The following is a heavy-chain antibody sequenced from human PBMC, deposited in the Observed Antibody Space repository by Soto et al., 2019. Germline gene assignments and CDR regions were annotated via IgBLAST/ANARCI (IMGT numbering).Heavy chain of an antibody. CDR3: AREKASGYYSTVDF. CDR2: VTYDGTER. V-gene: IGHV3-30*03. D-gene: IGHD3-10*01. J-gene: IGHJ4*02. Sequence: QVQLVASGGGVVQPGRSLSLSCAASGFTLDGHGLHWVRQAPGRGLEWVAVVTYDGTERHYTDSVRGRFTISRDTSKNTFYLQIASLRIEVKVMYYCAREKASGYYSTVDFWGQGTLVVVSS. CDR1: GFTLDGHG.